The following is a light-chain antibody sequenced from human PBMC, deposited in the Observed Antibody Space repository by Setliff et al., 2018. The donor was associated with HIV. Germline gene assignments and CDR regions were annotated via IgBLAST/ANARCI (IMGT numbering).Light chain of an antibody. CDR3: NSYTSSSTFV. CDR1: SSDVGGYNY. V-gene: IGLV2-14*03. J-gene: IGLJ1*01. CDR2: DVS. Sequence: QSALTQPASVSGSPGQSVTISCTGTSSDVGGYNYVSWYQQHPGKAPKRMIYDVSNRPSGVSNRFSGSKSGNTASMTISGIQAEDAADYYCNSYTSSSTFVFGTGTKGTVL.